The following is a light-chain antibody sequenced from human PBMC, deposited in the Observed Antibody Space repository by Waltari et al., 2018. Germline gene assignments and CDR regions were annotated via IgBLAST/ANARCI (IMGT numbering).Light chain of an antibody. Sequence: QSALTQPASVAGSLGQSITIPCTGLRRDVCGFTHVSWYQQHPGKAPNLLIFDVSNRPSGVSNRFSGSKSGNTASLTISGLQAEDESDYYCCSFTSRSTWVFGGGTKLTVL. CDR3: CSFTSRSTWV. V-gene: IGLV2-14*01. J-gene: IGLJ3*02. CDR2: DVS. CDR1: RRDVCGFTH.